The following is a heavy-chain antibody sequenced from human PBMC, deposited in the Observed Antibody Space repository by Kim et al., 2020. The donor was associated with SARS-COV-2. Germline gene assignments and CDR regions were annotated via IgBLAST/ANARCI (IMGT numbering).Heavy chain of an antibody. J-gene: IGHJ4*02. CDR3: ARDHRDGGY. CDR2: DIA. Sequence: DIANYAQKFQGRVTITADKSTSTAYLELSSLRSEDTAVYYCARDHRDGGYWGQGTLVTVSS. D-gene: IGHD3-16*01. V-gene: IGHV1-69*04.